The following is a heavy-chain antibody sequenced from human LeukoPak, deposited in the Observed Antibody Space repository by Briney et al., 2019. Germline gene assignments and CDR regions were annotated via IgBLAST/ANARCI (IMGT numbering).Heavy chain of an antibody. D-gene: IGHD2-21*01. V-gene: IGHV1-18*01. CDR2: ISANNGNT. Sequence: ASVKVSCKASVYTFTSYGISWVRQAPGQGLEWMGWISANNGNTNYAQNLQGRVTMTTDTSTSTAYMELRSLRSDDTAVYYCARDNPTMTHGLLLHWGQGTLVTVSS. CDR3: ARDNPTMTHGLLLH. CDR1: VYTFTSYG. J-gene: IGHJ4*02.